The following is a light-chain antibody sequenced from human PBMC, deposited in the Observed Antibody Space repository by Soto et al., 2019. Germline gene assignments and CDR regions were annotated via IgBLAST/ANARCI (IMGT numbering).Light chain of an antibody. CDR2: WAS. CDR1: QSVLYNSNNKNY. CDR3: QQYYSTPYT. V-gene: IGKV4-1*01. J-gene: IGKJ2*01. Sequence: DLVMTQSPDSLAVSLGERATINCKSSQSVLYNSNNKNYLAWYQQKPGQPPKLLIYWASTRESGVPDRFSGSGSGTDFPLTISSVQAEDGAVYYCQQYYSTPYTFGQGTKLEIK.